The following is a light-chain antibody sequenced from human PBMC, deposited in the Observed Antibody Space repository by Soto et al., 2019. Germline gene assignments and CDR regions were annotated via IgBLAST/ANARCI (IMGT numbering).Light chain of an antibody. CDR2: KDS. Sequence: SYELTQPPSVSVSPGQTARITCSGDVLPKQYAYWYQQRPGQAPVMVIYKDSERPSGIPERFSGSSSGTIVTLTISGVQAEDEADYYCQSADSSGTDVFGTGTKLTVL. CDR1: VLPKQY. CDR3: QSADSSGTDV. J-gene: IGLJ1*01. V-gene: IGLV3-25*03.